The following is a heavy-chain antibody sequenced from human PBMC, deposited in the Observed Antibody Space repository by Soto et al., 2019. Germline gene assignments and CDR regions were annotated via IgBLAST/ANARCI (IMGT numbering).Heavy chain of an antibody. J-gene: IGHJ3*02. V-gene: IGHV3-21*01. CDR3: ARAPWGPDAFDI. Sequence: GGSLRLSCAASGFTFSSYSMNWVRQAPGKGLEWVSSISSSSSYIYYADSVKGRFTISRDNAKNPLYLQMNSLRAEDTAVYYCARAPWGPDAFDIWGQWTMVTVSS. CDR2: ISSSSSYI. CDR1: GFTFSSYS. D-gene: IGHD7-27*01.